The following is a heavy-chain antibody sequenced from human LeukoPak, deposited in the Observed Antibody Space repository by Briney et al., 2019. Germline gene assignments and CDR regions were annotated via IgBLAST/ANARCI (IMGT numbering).Heavy chain of an antibody. D-gene: IGHD2-15*01. J-gene: IGHJ5*02. Sequence: PSETLSLTCTVSGGSISSSSYYWGWIRQPPGKGLEWIGSIYYSGSTYYNPSLKSRVTISVDTSKNQFSLKLSSVTAADTAVYYCARGLIVVVVAASYNWFDPWGQGTLVTVSS. V-gene: IGHV4-39*07. CDR1: GGSISSSSYY. CDR2: IYYSGST. CDR3: ARGLIVVVVAASYNWFDP.